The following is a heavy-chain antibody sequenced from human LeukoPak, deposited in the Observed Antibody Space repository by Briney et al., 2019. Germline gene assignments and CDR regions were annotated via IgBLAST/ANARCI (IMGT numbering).Heavy chain of an antibody. Sequence: LSGGSLRLSCAASGFTFSSYSMNWVRQAPGKGLEWVSYISSSSSTIYYADSVKGRFTISRDNAKNSLYLQMNSLRAEDTAVYYCARDLYSSGSGSYFDYWGQGTLVTVSS. CDR3: ARDLYSSGSGSYFDY. CDR2: ISSSSSTI. J-gene: IGHJ4*02. D-gene: IGHD3-10*01. CDR1: GFTFSSYS. V-gene: IGHV3-48*01.